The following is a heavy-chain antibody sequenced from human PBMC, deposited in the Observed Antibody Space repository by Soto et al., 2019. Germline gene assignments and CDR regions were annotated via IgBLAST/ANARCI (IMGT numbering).Heavy chain of an antibody. Sequence: QVQLVESGGGVVQPGRSLRLSCAASGFTFSTYGMHWVRQAPGKGLEWVAVISYDGSNKYYADSVKGRFTISRDNSKNALYLQMNSGRADDAALYYCAKVRYCSGGSCYPVFDYWGQGALVTVSS. CDR2: ISYDGSNK. CDR1: GFTFSTYG. CDR3: AKVRYCSGGSCYPVFDY. J-gene: IGHJ4*02. V-gene: IGHV3-30*18. D-gene: IGHD2-15*01.